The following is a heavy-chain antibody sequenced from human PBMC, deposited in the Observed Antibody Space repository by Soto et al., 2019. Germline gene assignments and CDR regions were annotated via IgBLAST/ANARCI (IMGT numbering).Heavy chain of an antibody. V-gene: IGHV3-11*01. CDR3: ARLAAKRAYNWFDP. D-gene: IGHD6-25*01. Sequence: PGGSLRLSCAASGFTFSDYYMSWIRQAPGKGLEWVSYISSSGSTIYYADYVKGRFTISRDNAKNSLYLKMNSLRAEDTAVYYCARLAAKRAYNWFDPWGQGTLVTVSS. J-gene: IGHJ5*02. CDR2: ISSSGSTI. CDR1: GFTFSDYY.